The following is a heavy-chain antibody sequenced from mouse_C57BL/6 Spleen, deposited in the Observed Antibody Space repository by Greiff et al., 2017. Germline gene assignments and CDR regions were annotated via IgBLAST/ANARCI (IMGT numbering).Heavy chain of an antibody. CDR2: IYPSDSET. D-gene: IGHD1-1*01. CDR1: GYTFTSYW. Sequence: QVQLKQPGAELVRPGSSVKLSCKASGYTFTSYWMDWVKQRPGQGLEWIGNIYPSDSETHYNQKFKDKATLTVDKSSSTAYMQLSSLTSEDSAVYYCARDYGSRGAMDYWGQGTSVTVSS. CDR3: ARDYGSRGAMDY. J-gene: IGHJ4*01. V-gene: IGHV1-61*01.